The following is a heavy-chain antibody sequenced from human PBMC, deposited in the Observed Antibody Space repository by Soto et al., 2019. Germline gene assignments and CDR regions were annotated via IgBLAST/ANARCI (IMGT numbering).Heavy chain of an antibody. CDR2: IDYSGST. D-gene: IGHD3-16*01. V-gene: IGHV4-31*03. Sequence: QVQLQESGPGLVKPSQTLSLTCTVSGGSSSSGGYYWGWIRQHPGKGLGWIGYIDYSGSTYYNPSLRSRVTISVDTSKNQFSLKLSSVTAADTAVYYCARVGGMYWFEPWGQGTLVTVSS. CDR1: GGSSSSGGYY. CDR3: ARVGGMYWFEP. J-gene: IGHJ5*02.